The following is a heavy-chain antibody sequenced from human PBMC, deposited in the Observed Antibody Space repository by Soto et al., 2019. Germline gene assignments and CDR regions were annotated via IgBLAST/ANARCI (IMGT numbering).Heavy chain of an antibody. CDR2: ISSSSSYI. Sequence: GGSLRLSCAASGFTFSSYSMNWVRQAPGKGLEWVSSISSSSSYIYYADSVKGRFTISRDNAKNSLYLQMNSLRAEDTAVYYCARGSYYYDSSGYSHYWGQGTLVTVSP. CDR3: ARGSYYYDSSGYSHY. V-gene: IGHV3-21*01. D-gene: IGHD3-22*01. CDR1: GFTFSSYS. J-gene: IGHJ4*02.